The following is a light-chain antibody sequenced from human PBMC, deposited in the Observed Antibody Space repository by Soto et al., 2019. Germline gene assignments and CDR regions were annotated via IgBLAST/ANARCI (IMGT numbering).Light chain of an antibody. CDR3: QQYYSYSYT. Sequence: AIRMTQSPSSFSASTGDRVTITCRASQGISSYLAWYQQKPGKAPKLLIYAASTLQSGVPSRFSGSASGTDFTLTISCLQSEDFATYSCQQYYSYSYTVGQGTKLEI. CDR1: QGISSY. CDR2: AAS. V-gene: IGKV1-8*01. J-gene: IGKJ2*01.